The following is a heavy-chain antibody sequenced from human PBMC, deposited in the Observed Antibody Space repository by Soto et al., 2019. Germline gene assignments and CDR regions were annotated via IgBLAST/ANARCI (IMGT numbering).Heavy chain of an antibody. J-gene: IGHJ4*02. CDR1: GGSISSGGYS. V-gene: IGHV4-30-2*01. Sequence: QLQLQESGSGLVKPSQTLSLTCAVSGGSISSGGYSWSWIRQPPGKGLEWIGYIYHSGSTYYNPSLKSRVTISVDRSKNQFSPKLSSVTAADTALYCCARAMTTVTTLDYWGQGTLVTVSS. CDR3: ARAMTTVTTLDY. CDR2: IYHSGST. D-gene: IGHD4-17*01.